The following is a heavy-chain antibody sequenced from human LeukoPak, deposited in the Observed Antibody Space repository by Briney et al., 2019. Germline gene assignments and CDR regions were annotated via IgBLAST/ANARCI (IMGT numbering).Heavy chain of an antibody. CDR2: ISGGGDRI. CDR3: AKTEYIYGSGSYFQDY. Sequence: PGGSLRLSCAASGFTFSSYGMSWVRQAPGKGLEWVSGISGGGDRISYADSVKGRFTISKNTSKNTLYLQLNSLRAEDTVIYYCAKTEYIYGSGSYFQDYWGQGTLVTVSS. V-gene: IGHV3-23*01. D-gene: IGHD3-10*01. CDR1: GFTFSSYG. J-gene: IGHJ4*02.